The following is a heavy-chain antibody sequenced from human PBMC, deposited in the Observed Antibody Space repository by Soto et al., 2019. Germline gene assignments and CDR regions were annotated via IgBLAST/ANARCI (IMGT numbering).Heavy chain of an antibody. V-gene: IGHV2-5*02. Sequence: QITLKQSGPTLVKPTQTLTLTCTFSGFTLSTIGVGVGSVHQPPGKAMEWLALIYWDDNKHYSPSLQSRLTITTDTSKNLVVLTVTYMDPMDTATYCGARKGPELPPFAIWRQGTMVTFSS. CDR3: ARKGPELPPFAI. J-gene: IGHJ3*02. D-gene: IGHD1-26*01. CDR2: IYWDDNK. CDR1: GFTLSTIGVG.